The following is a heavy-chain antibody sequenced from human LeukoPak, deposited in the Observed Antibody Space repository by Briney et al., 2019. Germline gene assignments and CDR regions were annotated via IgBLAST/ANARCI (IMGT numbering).Heavy chain of an antibody. CDR1: GYTFTGYY. CDR2: INPNSGGT. CDR3: ARVSNTGIQLWSPIFDY. D-gene: IGHD5-18*01. J-gene: IGHJ4*02. V-gene: IGHV1-2*06. Sequence: ASVKVPCKASGYTFTGYYMHWVRQAPGQGLECMGRINPNSGGTNYAQKFQGRDTMTRDKSISTAYMELSRLRSDDTAVYYCARVSNTGIQLWSPIFDYWGQGTLVTVSS.